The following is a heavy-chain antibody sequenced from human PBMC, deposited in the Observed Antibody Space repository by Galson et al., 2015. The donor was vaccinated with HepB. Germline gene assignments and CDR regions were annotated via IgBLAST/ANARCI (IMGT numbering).Heavy chain of an antibody. J-gene: IGHJ4*02. CDR3: GVKDSGY. Sequence: SLRLSCAASGFTFSDSAMTWVRQAPERGLEWVGNINLDGSANFYVDSEKGRFTISRDNAKNSVYLQMSSLRAEDTAVYYCGVKDSGYWGQGTLVTVSS. CDR2: INLDGSAN. V-gene: IGHV3-7*01. CDR1: GFTFSDSA. D-gene: IGHD3-10*01.